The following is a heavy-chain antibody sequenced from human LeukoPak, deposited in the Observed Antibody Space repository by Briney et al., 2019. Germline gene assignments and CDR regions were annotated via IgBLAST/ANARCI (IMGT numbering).Heavy chain of an antibody. Sequence: GGSLRLSCAASGFPFSSYGIHWVRQAPGKGLEWVTVIWYDGSRKYYADSVKGRFTISRDNSKNTLYLQMNSLRAEDTAVYYCARVYWEGALDYWGQGTLVTVSS. D-gene: IGHD1-26*01. J-gene: IGHJ4*02. V-gene: IGHV3-33*01. CDR1: GFPFSSYG. CDR2: IWYDGSRK. CDR3: ARVYWEGALDY.